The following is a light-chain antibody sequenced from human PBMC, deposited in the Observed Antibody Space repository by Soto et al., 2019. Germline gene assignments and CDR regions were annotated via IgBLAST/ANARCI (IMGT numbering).Light chain of an antibody. V-gene: IGLV2-23*02. CDR1: TSDVAYYDL. J-gene: IGLJ1*01. Sequence: LTQPASVSGSPGQSITISCAGTTSDVAYYDLVSWYQQHPGRAPKLLIYEVDKRPSGISVRFSGSKSGATASLTISGLLPEDEADYYCTSHAGSNNYVFGTGTKVTVL. CDR2: EVD. CDR3: TSHAGSNNYV.